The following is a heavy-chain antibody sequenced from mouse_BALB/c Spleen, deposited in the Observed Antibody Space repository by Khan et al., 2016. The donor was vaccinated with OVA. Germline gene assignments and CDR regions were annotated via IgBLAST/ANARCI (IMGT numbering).Heavy chain of an antibody. J-gene: IGHJ2*01. CDR2: IDPYNGGT. V-gene: IGHV1S135*01. Sequence: VQLKESGPELVSPGASVKVSCKASGYSYTDYNMYWVKRGHGKSLEWIGYIDPYNGGTSYNQKFKGKATLTVDKSSSTAFMHLNRLTSDDSAVYHCALIYYYGTGFDYWGQGTTLTVSS. D-gene: IGHD1-1*01. CDR1: GYSYTDYN. CDR3: ALIYYYGTGFDY.